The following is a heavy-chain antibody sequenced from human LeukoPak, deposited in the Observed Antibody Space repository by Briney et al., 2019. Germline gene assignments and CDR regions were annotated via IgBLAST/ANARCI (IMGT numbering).Heavy chain of an antibody. V-gene: IGHV1-2*02. CDR3: AKTPPVSPYYFDY. J-gene: IGHJ4*02. D-gene: IGHD3-16*01. Sequence: ASVKVSCKASGYTFTGYYIHWVRQAPGQGLEWMGWINPNSGGTNYAQRFQGRVTMTRDTSINTVYMELSRLRSDDTAVYYCAKTPPVSPYYFDYWGQGTLVTVYS. CDR1: GYTFTGYY. CDR2: INPNSGGT.